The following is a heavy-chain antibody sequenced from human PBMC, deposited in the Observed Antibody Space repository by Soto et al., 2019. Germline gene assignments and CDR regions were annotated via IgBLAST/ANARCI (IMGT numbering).Heavy chain of an antibody. CDR3: ARHGLGIVVVVAATSAFDY. V-gene: IGHV4-39*01. D-gene: IGHD2-15*01. CDR2: IYYSGST. Sequence: QLQLQESGPGLVKPSETLSLTCTVSGGSISSSSYYWGWIRQPPGKGLEWIGSIYYSGSTYYNPSLKSRVPISVDTSKNQFSLKLSSVTAADTAVYYCARHGLGIVVVVAATSAFDYWGQGTLVTVSS. CDR1: GGSISSSSYY. J-gene: IGHJ4*02.